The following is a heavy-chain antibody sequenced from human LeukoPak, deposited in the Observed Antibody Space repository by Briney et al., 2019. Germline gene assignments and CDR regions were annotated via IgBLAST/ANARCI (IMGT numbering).Heavy chain of an antibody. CDR1: GYTFTSYE. V-gene: IGHV1-8*01. CDR2: MNPNTGST. CDR3: ARQSLAHHGVGDH. D-gene: IGHD4-17*01. J-gene: IGHJ4*02. Sequence: GASVKVSCKASGYTFTSYEINWVRQATGQGLEWMGWMNPNTGSTGYAQKFQGRITMTRNTSISTAYMELSSLRSEDTAVYYCARQSLAHHGVGDHWGQGTLVTVSS.